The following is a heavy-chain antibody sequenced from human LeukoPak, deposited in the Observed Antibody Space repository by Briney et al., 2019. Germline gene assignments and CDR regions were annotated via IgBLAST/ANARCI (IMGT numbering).Heavy chain of an antibody. J-gene: IGHJ3*02. CDR2: INTNTGNP. V-gene: IGHV7-4-1*02. CDR1: GYTFTSYG. CDR3: AAESYDFWSGYYTKADAFDI. D-gene: IGHD3-3*01. Sequence: ASVKVSCKASGYTFTSYGISWVRQAPGQGLEWMGWINTNTGNPTYAQGFTGRFVFSLDTSVSTAYLQISSLKAEDTAVYYCAAESYDFWSGYYTKADAFDIWGQGTMVTVSS.